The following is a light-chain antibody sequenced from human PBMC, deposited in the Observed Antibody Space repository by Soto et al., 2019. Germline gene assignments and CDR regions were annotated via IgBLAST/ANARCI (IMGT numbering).Light chain of an antibody. J-gene: IGLJ3*02. CDR2: EVS. V-gene: IGLV2-14*01. Sequence: QSALTQPASVSGSPGQSITISCTGTSSDVGGYNYVSWYQQHPGKAPKLMIYEVSNRPSGVSNRFSGSKSGNTASLTISGLQAEDGADYYCSSYTSSSPWVVCGGTKLTVL. CDR1: SSDVGGYNY. CDR3: SSYTSSSPWV.